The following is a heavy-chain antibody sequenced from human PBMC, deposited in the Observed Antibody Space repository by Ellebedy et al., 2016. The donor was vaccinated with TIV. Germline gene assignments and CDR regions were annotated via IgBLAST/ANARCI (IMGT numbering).Heavy chain of an antibody. Sequence: GESLKISCAASGFTFSGFAMSWIRQAPGRGLEWVSGILSHGRTTYYADSVKGRFTISRDNSKNTLFLQMHSLTVEDTALYYCATFSGKSGWFDPWGQGTQVTVSS. CDR3: ATFSGKSGWFDP. V-gene: IGHV3-23*05. CDR2: ILSHGRTT. CDR1: GFTFSGFA. J-gene: IGHJ5*02.